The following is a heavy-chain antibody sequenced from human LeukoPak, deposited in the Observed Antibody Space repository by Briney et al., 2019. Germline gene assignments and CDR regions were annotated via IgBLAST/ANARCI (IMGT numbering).Heavy chain of an antibody. D-gene: IGHD3-16*02. J-gene: IGHJ4*02. Sequence: PGGSLRLSCAASGFAFNKYGMSWVRQAPGKGLEWVSLISVTGGSTYSADSVKGRFTISRDNSKNTLYLEMNSLRAEDTAVYYCAKGQEYVRGSYRYNEGPYFDYWGQGTLVTVSS. CDR1: GFAFNKYG. CDR2: ISVTGGST. V-gene: IGHV3-23*01. CDR3: AKGQEYVRGSYRYNEGPYFDY.